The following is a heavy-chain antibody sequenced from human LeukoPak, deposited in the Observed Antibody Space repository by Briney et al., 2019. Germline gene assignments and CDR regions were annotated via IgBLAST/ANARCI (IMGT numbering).Heavy chain of an antibody. CDR3: AKTMGAIDHDY. CDR2: ISGSGGST. Sequence: GGSLRLSCTASGFTFSGFAMTWVRRAPGKGLEWASTISGSGGSTYYADSVKGRFTISRDNSKNMLYLQMNSLRAEDTAVYYCAKTMGAIDHDYWGQGTLVTVSS. J-gene: IGHJ4*02. D-gene: IGHD1-26*01. CDR1: GFTFSGFA. V-gene: IGHV3-23*01.